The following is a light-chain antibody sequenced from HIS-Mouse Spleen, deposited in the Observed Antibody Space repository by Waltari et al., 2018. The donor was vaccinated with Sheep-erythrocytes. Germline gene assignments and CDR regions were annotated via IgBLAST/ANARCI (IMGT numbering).Light chain of an antibody. J-gene: IGLJ1*01. Sequence: QSALTQPRSVSGSPGQSVTISCTGTSSDVGCYNYVSWYQQHPGKAPKLMIYDASKRPSGVPDRFSGSKSGNTASLTISGLQAEDEADYYCCSYAGSYNHVFATGTKVTVL. CDR2: DAS. CDR3: CSYAGSYNHV. CDR1: SSDVGCYNY. V-gene: IGLV2-11*01.